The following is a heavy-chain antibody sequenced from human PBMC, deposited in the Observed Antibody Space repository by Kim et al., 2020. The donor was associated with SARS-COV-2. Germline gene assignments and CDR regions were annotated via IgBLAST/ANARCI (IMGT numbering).Heavy chain of an antibody. CDR1: GFTFTDSS. CDR3: AKGRGRGGDDPSDV. D-gene: IGHD3-10*01. Sequence: GGSLRLSCVASGFTFTDSSMAWIRQAAGKRLERVSVISGSGDRTYNADSVKGRFTISRDNSKNTMYLQMSSLRVDDTAIYYCAKGRGRGGDDPSDVWGQGTVVTVSA. J-gene: IGHJ3*01. V-gene: IGHV3-23*01. CDR2: ISGSGDRT.